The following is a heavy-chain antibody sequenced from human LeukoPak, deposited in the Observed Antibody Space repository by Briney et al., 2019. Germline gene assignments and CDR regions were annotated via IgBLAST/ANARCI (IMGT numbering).Heavy chain of an antibody. CDR2: LSGTGGST. Sequence: GGSLRLSCAASGFTFSTYVMSWVRQAPGKGLEWVSGLSGTGGSTYYADSVKGRFTISRDNSKNTLFLEMNSLRAEDTAVYYCAKALTSGWYLDAFNIWGQGTMVTVSS. D-gene: IGHD6-19*01. J-gene: IGHJ3*02. CDR1: GFTFSTYV. CDR3: AKALTSGWYLDAFNI. V-gene: IGHV3-23*01.